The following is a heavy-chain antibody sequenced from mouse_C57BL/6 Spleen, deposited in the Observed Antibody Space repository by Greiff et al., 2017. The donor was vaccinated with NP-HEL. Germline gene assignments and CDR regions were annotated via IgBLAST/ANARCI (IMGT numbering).Heavy chain of an antibody. CDR3: ARCGGYGNSYWYFDV. D-gene: IGHD2-10*02. CDR2: INPSTGGT. CDR1: GYSFTGYY. V-gene: IGHV1-42*01. J-gene: IGHJ1*03. Sequence: EVQLQQSGPELVKPGASVKISCKASGYSFTGYYMNWVKQSPEKSLEWIGEINPSTGGTTYNQKFKAKATLTVDKSSSTAYMQLKSLTSEDSAVYYCARCGGYGNSYWYFDVWGTGTTVTVSS.